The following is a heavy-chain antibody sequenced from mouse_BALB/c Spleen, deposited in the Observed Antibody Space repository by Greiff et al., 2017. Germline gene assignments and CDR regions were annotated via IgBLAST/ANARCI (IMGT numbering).Heavy chain of an antibody. CDR3: ARDYGNSRFAC. V-gene: IGHV14-3*02. CDR2: IDPANGNT. J-gene: IGHJ3*01. CDR1: GFNIKDTY. Sequence: EVKLQESGAELVKPGASVKLSCTASGFNIKDTYMHWVKQRPEQGLEWIGRIDPANGNTKYDPKFQGKATITADTSSNTAYLQLSSLTSEDTAVYYCARDYGNSRFACWGQGTLVTVSA. D-gene: IGHD2-1*01.